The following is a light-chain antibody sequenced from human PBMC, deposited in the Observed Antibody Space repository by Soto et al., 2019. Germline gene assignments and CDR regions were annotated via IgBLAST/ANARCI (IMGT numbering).Light chain of an antibody. V-gene: IGKV1-5*03. CDR1: QSISNW. CDR2: KAS. J-gene: IGKJ1*01. CDR3: QQSNSYSSWT. Sequence: DIQMTQSPSTLPASVGDRVTITCRASQSISNWLAWYQQKPGKAPKLLIYKASSLNSGVPSRFSGSGSGTEFTLTISSMQPYDYATYYCQQSNSYSSWTFGQGTKVEIK.